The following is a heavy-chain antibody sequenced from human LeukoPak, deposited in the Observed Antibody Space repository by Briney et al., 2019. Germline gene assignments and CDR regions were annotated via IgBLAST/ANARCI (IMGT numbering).Heavy chain of an antibody. CDR1: GFTFSNSG. CDR2: IWYDGSNK. D-gene: IGHD3-9*01. J-gene: IGHJ6*02. Sequence: GGSLRLSCAASGFTFSNSGMHWVRQAPGKGLEWVAVIWYDGSNKYYADSVKGRFTISRDNSKNTLYLQMNSLRAEDTAVYYCARAVWEYDILTAMDVWGQGTTVTVSS. V-gene: IGHV3-33*01. CDR3: ARAVWEYDILTAMDV.